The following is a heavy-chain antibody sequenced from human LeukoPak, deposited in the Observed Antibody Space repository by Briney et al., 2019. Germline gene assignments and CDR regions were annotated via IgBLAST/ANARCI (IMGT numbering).Heavy chain of an antibody. J-gene: IGHJ6*02. V-gene: IGHV1-8*01. CDR1: GYTFTSYD. CDR3: ARGPVSTHGMDV. Sequence: ASVKVSCEASGYTFTSYDINWVRRATGQGLEWMGWKNPNSGRTGFAQKFQGRLTMTTDTSISTAYMELSSLTSEGTAVYYCARGPVSTHGMDVWGQGTTVTVSS. D-gene: IGHD2-2*01. CDR2: KNPNSGRT.